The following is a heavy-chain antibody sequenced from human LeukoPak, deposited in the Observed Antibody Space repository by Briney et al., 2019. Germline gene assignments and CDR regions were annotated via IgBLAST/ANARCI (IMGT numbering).Heavy chain of an antibody. CDR1: GGSISSGSYY. Sequence: SQTLSLTCTVSGGSISSGSYYWSWIRQPPGKGLEWIGEINHSGSTNYNPSLKSRVTISVDTSKNQFSLKLSSVTAADTAVYYCARGLGYCSSTSCYWHYFDYWGQGTLVTVSS. D-gene: IGHD2-2*01. CDR2: INHSGST. J-gene: IGHJ4*02. V-gene: IGHV4-39*07. CDR3: ARGLGYCSSTSCYWHYFDY.